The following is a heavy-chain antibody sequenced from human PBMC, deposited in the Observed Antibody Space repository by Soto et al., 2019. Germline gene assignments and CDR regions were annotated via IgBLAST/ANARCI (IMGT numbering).Heavy chain of an antibody. CDR1: GGSFSGYY. Sequence: PSETLSLTCAVYGGSFSGYYWTWIRQPPGTGLEWIGEINHSGSTNYNPSLKSRVTISVDTSKNQFSLKLRSVTAADTAVYYCARLYCGSTNCYDLFHYWGQGTLVTVSS. CDR2: INHSGST. CDR3: ARLYCGSTNCYDLFHY. J-gene: IGHJ4*02. V-gene: IGHV4-34*01. D-gene: IGHD2-2*01.